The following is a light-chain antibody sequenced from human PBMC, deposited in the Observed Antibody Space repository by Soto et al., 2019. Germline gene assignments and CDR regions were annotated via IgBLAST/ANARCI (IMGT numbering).Light chain of an antibody. J-gene: IGKJ1*01. CDR1: QSVLYSSNNKNY. CDR3: QQYYRPWT. Sequence: DIVMTQSPDSLAVSLGERATINCKSSQSVLYSSNNKNYLACYQQKPGQPPKLLIYCASTRVSGVPDRFSGSGSGKDFTLTISSLQAEDVAFYYWQQYYRPWTFGQGTKVEIK. CDR2: CAS. V-gene: IGKV4-1*01.